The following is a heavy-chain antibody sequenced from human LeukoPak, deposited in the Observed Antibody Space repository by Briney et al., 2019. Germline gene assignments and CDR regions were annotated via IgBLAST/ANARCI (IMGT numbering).Heavy chain of an antibody. Sequence: GGSLRLSCAASGFTFSSYAMSWVRQAPGKGLEWVSAISGSGGSTYYADSVKGRFTISRDNAKNSLYLQMHSLRAEDTAVYYCARQYYYDNSGTDYWGQGTLVTVSS. J-gene: IGHJ4*02. V-gene: IGHV3-23*01. CDR1: GFTFSSYA. CDR2: ISGSGGST. D-gene: IGHD3-22*01. CDR3: ARQYYYDNSGTDY.